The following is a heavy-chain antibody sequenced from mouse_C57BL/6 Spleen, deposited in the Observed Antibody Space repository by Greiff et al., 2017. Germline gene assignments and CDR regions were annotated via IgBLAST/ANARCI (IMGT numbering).Heavy chain of an antibody. CDR3: TGAMDY. CDR1: GYTFTDYE. Sequence: QVQLQQSGAELVRPGASVTLSCKASGYTFTDYEMHWVKQTPVHGLEWIGAIAPETGGTAYNQKFKGKAILTADKSSSTAYMELRSLTSEDSAVYYCTGAMDYWGQGTSVTVSS. V-gene: IGHV1-15*01. J-gene: IGHJ4*01. CDR2: IAPETGGT.